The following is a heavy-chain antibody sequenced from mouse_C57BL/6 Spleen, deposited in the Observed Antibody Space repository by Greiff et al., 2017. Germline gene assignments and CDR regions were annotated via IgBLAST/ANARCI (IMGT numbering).Heavy chain of an antibody. D-gene: IGHD1-1*01. V-gene: IGHV1-80*01. CDR3: ARKEEDYGSSSWFAY. Sequence: VQLQQSGAELVKPGASVKISCKASGYAFSSYWMNWVKQRPGKGLEWIGQIYPGDGDTNYNGKFKGKAKLTADKSSSTAYMQLSSLTSEDAAVYFCARKEEDYGSSSWFAYWGQGTLVTVSA. J-gene: IGHJ3*01. CDR1: GYAFSSYW. CDR2: IYPGDGDT.